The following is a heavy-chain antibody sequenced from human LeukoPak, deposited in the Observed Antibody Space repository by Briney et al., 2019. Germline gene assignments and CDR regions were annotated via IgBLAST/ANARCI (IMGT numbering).Heavy chain of an antibody. D-gene: IGHD2-15*01. Sequence: PGGSLRLSCAASGFTFSSYAMSWVRQAPGKGLEWVSAISGSGGSTYYADSVKGRFTISRDNSKNTLYLQMNSLRAEDTAVYYCASTVAATPYFDYWGQGTLVTVSS. CDR2: ISGSGGST. CDR1: GFTFSSYA. J-gene: IGHJ4*02. V-gene: IGHV3-23*01. CDR3: ASTVAATPYFDY.